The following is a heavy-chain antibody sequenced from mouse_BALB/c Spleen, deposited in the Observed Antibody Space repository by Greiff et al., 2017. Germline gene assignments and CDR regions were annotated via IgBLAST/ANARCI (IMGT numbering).Heavy chain of an antibody. CDR1: GFSLSTSGMG. CDR2: IYWDDDK. J-gene: IGHJ4*01. CDR3: AREGSYYGSSYGYAMDY. V-gene: IGHV8-12*01. Sequence: VKLMESGPGILQPSQTLSLTCSFSGFSLSTSGMGVSWIRQPSGKGLEWLAHIYWDDDKRYNPSLKSRLTISKDTSRNQVFLKITSVDTADTATYYCAREGSYYGSSYGYAMDYWGQGTSVTVSS. D-gene: IGHD1-1*01.